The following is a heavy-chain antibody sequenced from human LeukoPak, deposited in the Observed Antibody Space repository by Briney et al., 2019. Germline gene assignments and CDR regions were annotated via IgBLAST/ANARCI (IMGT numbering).Heavy chain of an antibody. V-gene: IGHV3-23*01. CDR3: AKDTTYYYDSSGYRMFDY. D-gene: IGHD3-22*01. CDR2: ISGSGGST. CDR1: GFTFSSYG. J-gene: IGHJ4*02. Sequence: GGSLRLSCAASGFTFSSYGMHWVRQAPGKGLEWVSAISGSGGSTYYADSVKGRFTISRDNSKNTLYLQMNSLRAEDTAVYYCAKDTTYYYDSSGYRMFDYWGQGTLVTVSS.